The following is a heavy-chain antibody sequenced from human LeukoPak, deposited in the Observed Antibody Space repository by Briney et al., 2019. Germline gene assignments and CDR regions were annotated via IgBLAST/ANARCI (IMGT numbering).Heavy chain of an antibody. D-gene: IGHD1-1*01. CDR1: GYTFTSYD. V-gene: IGHV1-8*01. J-gene: IGHJ4*02. CDR2: MNANSGST. CDR3: ARGEDNWNHFDY. Sequence: ASVKVSCKASGYTFTSYDMNWVRQAIGQGREWMGWMNANSGSTGYAQKFQGRVTMTRNASISTAYMELSSLRSEDTAVYYCARGEDNWNHFDYWGQGTLVTVSS.